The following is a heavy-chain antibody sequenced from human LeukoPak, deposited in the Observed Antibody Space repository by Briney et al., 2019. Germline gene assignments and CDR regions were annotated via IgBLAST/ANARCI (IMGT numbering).Heavy chain of an antibody. V-gene: IGHV3-23*01. D-gene: IGHD3-22*01. CDR1: GSTFSSSA. CDR3: AKAVGSSGYFSRDAIDI. J-gene: IGHJ3*02. CDR2: ISGGGSGT. Sequence: PGGSLRLSYSLSGSTFSSSAMSRVRQAPGKGLEWVAVISGGGSGTYYADSVRGRFTISRYNYKNTVYLQMNSLRAEDTAIYYCAKAVGSSGYFSRDAIDIWGQGTMVTVSS.